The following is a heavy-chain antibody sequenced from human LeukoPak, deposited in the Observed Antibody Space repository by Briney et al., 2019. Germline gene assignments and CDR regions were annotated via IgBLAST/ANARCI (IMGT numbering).Heavy chain of an antibody. J-gene: IGHJ3*02. CDR2: ISSSSSYI. D-gene: IGHD3-10*01. Sequence: GGSLRLSCAASGXTFSSYNMNWVRQAAGKGLEWVSSISSSSSYIYYADSVKGRFTISRDNAKKSLYLQMNSLRAEDTAVYYCARGFGGGIWGQGTMVTVSS. V-gene: IGHV3-21*01. CDR3: ARGFGGGI. CDR1: GXTFSSYN.